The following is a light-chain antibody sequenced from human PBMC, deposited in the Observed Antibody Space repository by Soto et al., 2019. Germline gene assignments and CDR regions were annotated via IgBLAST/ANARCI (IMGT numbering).Light chain of an antibody. CDR3: QQYSRYWT. CDR2: KAS. CDR1: QNIGGW. Sequence: DVPMTQSPFTLSASVGDRVTITCRASQNIGGWLAWYQQKPGKAPKLLIYKASSLESGVPSRFSGSGSGTEFTLTINSRQPDDFATYYCQQYSRYWTFGQGTKVEIK. J-gene: IGKJ1*01. V-gene: IGKV1-5*03.